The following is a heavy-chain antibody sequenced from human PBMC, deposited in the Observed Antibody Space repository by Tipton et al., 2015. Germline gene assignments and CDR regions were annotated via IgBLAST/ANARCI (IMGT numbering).Heavy chain of an antibody. CDR2: IGLAGDT. CDR3: VRGRWTSRRITMVRGASSPDS. CDR1: GFTLSNYD. D-gene: IGHD3-10*01. V-gene: IGHV3-13*01. Sequence: SLRLSCAASGFTLSNYDMHWVRQVTGRGLEWISSIGLAGDTFYAGSVKGRFTISRESAKNSLYLQMNSLRAEDTAVYYCVRGRWTSRRITMVRGASSPDSWGQGTLVTVSS. J-gene: IGHJ4*02.